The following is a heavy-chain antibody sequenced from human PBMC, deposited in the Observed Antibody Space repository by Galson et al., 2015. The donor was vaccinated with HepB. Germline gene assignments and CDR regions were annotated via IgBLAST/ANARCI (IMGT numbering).Heavy chain of an antibody. D-gene: IGHD3-3*01. J-gene: IGHJ1*01. CDR2: ISAYNGNT. CDR1: GYTFTSYG. Sequence: SVKVSCKASGYTFTSYGISWVRQAPGQGLEWMGWISAYNGNTNYAQKLQGRVTMTTDTSTSTAYMELRSLRSDDTAVYYCARAYYDFWSGSSEYFQHWGQGTLVTVSS. CDR3: ARAYYDFWSGSSEYFQH. V-gene: IGHV1-18*04.